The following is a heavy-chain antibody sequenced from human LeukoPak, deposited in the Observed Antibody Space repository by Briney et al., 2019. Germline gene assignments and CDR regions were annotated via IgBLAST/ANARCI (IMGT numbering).Heavy chain of an antibody. D-gene: IGHD3-3*01. CDR1: GYSFTSYW. J-gene: IGHJ3*02. CDR2: IYPGDSDT. V-gene: IGHV5-51*01. Sequence: GESLKISCKGSGYSFTSYWIGWVRQMPGKGLEWMGIIYPGDSDTRYSPSFQGQVTISADKSISTAYLQWSSLKAPDTAMYYCASPRRYDFWSGYEGGAFDIWGQGTMVTVSS. CDR3: ASPRRYDFWSGYEGGAFDI.